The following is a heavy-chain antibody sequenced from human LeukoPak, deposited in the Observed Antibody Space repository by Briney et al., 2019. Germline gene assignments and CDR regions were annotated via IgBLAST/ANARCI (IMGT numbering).Heavy chain of an antibody. Sequence: GGSLRLSCAVSGFTFSDYWMSWVRQAPGKGLEWVGRIKSKTDGGTTDYAAPVKGRFTISRDDSKNTLYLQMNSLKTEDTAVYYCTIDYGDPYFDYWGQGTLVTVSS. CDR3: TIDYGDPYFDY. CDR2: IKSKTDGGTT. V-gene: IGHV3-15*01. J-gene: IGHJ4*02. D-gene: IGHD4-17*01. CDR1: GFTFSDYW.